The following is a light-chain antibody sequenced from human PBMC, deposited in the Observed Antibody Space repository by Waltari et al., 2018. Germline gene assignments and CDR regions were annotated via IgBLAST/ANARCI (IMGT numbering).Light chain of an antibody. CDR3: QQYDTWPPHT. Sequence: EIVMTQSPASLSVSPGERATLSCRASQSVNSHLAWYQQRPGQAPRLLIYGASTRATGIPARFSGSGSGTEFTLTISSLQSEDFAVYYCQQYDTWPPHTFGQGTKLEIK. V-gene: IGKV3-15*01. CDR1: QSVNSH. J-gene: IGKJ2*01. CDR2: GAS.